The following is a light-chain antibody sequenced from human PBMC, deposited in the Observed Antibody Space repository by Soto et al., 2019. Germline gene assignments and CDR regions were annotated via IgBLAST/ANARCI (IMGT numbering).Light chain of an antibody. CDR3: NSYTSSSTWV. CDR2: DVS. Sequence: QSALTQPASVSGSPGQSITISCTGTSSDVGGYNYVSWFQHRPGKAPKLIIYDVSNRPSGVSNRFSGSKSGSTASLTISGLQAEDEADYYCNSYTSSSTWVFGGGTKVTVL. V-gene: IGLV2-14*03. J-gene: IGLJ3*02. CDR1: SSDVGGYNY.